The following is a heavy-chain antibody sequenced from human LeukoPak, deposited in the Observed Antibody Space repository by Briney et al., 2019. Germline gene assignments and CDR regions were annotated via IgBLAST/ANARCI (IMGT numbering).Heavy chain of an antibody. Sequence: GSSVRVSCKASGGTFSSYAISWVRQAPGQRLEWMGGIIAIFGTANYAQKFQDRVTITADKSTSTAYMELSSLRSEDTAVYYCATGLGTAMGTAAFDIWGQGTMVTVSS. CDR1: GGTFSSYA. J-gene: IGHJ3*02. CDR3: ATGLGTAMGTAAFDI. D-gene: IGHD5-18*01. CDR2: IIAIFGTA. V-gene: IGHV1-69*06.